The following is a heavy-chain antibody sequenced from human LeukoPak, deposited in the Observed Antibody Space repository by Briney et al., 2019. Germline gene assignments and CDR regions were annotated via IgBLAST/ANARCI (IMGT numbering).Heavy chain of an antibody. D-gene: IGHD5-24*01. CDR3: ARQDGYNLRGIGPIDP. V-gene: IGHV1-69*04. CDR2: IIPIFGIA. J-gene: IGHJ5*02. CDR1: GGTFSSYA. Sequence: SVKVSCKASGGTFSSYAISWVRQAPGQGLEWMGRIIPIFGIANYAQRFQGRVTITADKSTSTAYMELSSLRSEDTAVYYCARQDGYNLRGIGPIDPWGQGTLVTVSS.